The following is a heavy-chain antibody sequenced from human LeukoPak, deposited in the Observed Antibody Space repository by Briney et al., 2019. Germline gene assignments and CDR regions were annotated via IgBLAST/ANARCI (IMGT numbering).Heavy chain of an antibody. CDR3: ARGDGSGRYCIEY. CDR1: GYTFTGYY. Sequence: GASVKVSCKASGYTFTGYYMHWVRQAPGQGLEWVGWINPNSGGTNYAQKFQGRVTMTRDTSISTVYMELSRLTSDDTAVYYCARGDGSGRYCIEYWGQGTLVTVSS. CDR2: INPNSGGT. V-gene: IGHV1-2*02. D-gene: IGHD3-10*01. J-gene: IGHJ4*02.